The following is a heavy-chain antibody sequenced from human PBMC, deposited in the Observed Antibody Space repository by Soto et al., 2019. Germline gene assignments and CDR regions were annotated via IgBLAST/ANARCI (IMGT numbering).Heavy chain of an antibody. Sequence: GESLKISCKGSGYTFTSSWIGWVRQMPGKGLEWMGIIYPGDSDIRYSPSFQGQVTISADKSISTAYLQWSSLKASDTAMYYCARHRGISGTYPQLDYWGQGTLVTVSS. CDR1: GYTFTSSW. CDR3: ARHRGISGTYPQLDY. J-gene: IGHJ4*02. V-gene: IGHV5-51*01. D-gene: IGHD1-26*01. CDR2: IYPGDSDI.